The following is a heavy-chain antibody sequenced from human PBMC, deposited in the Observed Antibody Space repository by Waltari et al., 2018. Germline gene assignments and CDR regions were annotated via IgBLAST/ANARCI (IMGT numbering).Heavy chain of an antibody. CDR2: ISPNNGDT. J-gene: IGHJ6*02. CDR1: GYWFGYNH. CDR3: ARGGYSYGYGMDV. Sequence: QVQLVHSGAEGKNLGSSVRVSCRASGYWFGYNHMHGGRQAPGQGLGWVGWISPNNGDTNYAQRFQGWVTMTSDSSISTAYMELNRLRSDDTAVYYCARGGYSYGYGMDVWGQGTTVIVSS. V-gene: IGHV1-2*04. D-gene: IGHD5-12*01.